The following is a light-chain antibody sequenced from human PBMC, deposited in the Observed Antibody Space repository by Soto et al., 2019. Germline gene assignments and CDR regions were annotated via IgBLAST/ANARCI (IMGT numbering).Light chain of an antibody. CDR1: QSIGRW. CDR2: DAS. CDR3: QQYNSYSGT. Sequence: DIQMTQSPSTLSAFVGDRVTITCRASQSIGRWLAWYQQKPGKAPKLLIYDASSLESGVPSRFSGSGSGTEFTLTISSLQPDDFATYYCQQYNSYSGTFGQGTKVDI. V-gene: IGKV1-5*01. J-gene: IGKJ1*01.